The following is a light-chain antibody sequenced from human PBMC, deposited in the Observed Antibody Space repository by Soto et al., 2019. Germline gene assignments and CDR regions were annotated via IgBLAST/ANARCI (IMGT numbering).Light chain of an antibody. CDR1: QTISSW. Sequence: DNQVTESPSTPSGSVGDRVTITCRASQTISSWVAWYQHKPGKAPKLLLYKASTLKSGVPSRFSGSGSGTEFTLTISSLQPDDFATYYSQHYTSYSEAFGQGTKVDIK. CDR2: KAS. CDR3: QHYTSYSEA. V-gene: IGKV1-5*03. J-gene: IGKJ1*01.